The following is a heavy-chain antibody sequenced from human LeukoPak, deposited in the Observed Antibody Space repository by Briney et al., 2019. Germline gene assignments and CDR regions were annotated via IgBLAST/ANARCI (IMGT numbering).Heavy chain of an antibody. CDR2: INPNSGGT. Sequence: ASVKVSCKASGHTFTGYYMHWVRQAPGQGLEWMGWINPNSGGTNYAQKFQGRVTMTRDTSISTTYMELSRLRSDDTAVYYCARQSLYDFWSGSLYYFDYWGQGTLVTVSS. V-gene: IGHV1-2*02. CDR3: ARQSLYDFWSGSLYYFDY. D-gene: IGHD3-3*01. CDR1: GHTFTGYY. J-gene: IGHJ4*02.